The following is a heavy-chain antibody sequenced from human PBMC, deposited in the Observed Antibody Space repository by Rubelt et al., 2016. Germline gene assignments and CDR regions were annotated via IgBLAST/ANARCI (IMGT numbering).Heavy chain of an antibody. J-gene: IGHJ6*02. Sequence: QVQLQQWGAGLLKPSETLSLTCVVYGGSFSDSYWSWIRQPPGKGLEWIAEINHSGSTNYNPSLKSRVTISIDTSKNQFSLNLTSGTAADTAVYYCARRSGSYYYYAMDVWGQGTTVTVSS. CDR2: INHSGST. V-gene: IGHV4-34*02. D-gene: IGHD1-26*01. CDR1: GGSFSDSY. CDR3: ARRSGSYYYYAMDV.